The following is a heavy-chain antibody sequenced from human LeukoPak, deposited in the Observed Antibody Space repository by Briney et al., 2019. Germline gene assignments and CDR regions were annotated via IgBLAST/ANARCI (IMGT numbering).Heavy chain of an antibody. D-gene: IGHD6-19*01. CDR3: ARETILAVAGDF. CDR1: GFTFNRNN. V-gene: IGHV3-48*01. Sequence: RGSLSISYEASGFTFNRNNLYLFGGAEGKVLHPFSYISSTSITMYYADSVKGRFTISRDNAKNSLYLQMNSLRADDTAVYYCARETILAVAGDFWGQGTLVTVSS. J-gene: IGHJ4*02. CDR2: ISSTSITM.